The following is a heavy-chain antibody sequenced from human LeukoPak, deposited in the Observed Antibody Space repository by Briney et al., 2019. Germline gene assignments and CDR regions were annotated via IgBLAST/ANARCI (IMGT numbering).Heavy chain of an antibody. D-gene: IGHD2-2*01. Sequence: GSLRLSCAASGFTFSNAWMSWIRQPPGKGLEWIGEINHSGSTNYNPSLKSRVTISVDTSKNQFSLKLSSVTAADTAVYYCARQGYCSSTSCYRSHWFDPWGQGTLVTVSS. CDR1: GFTFSNAW. CDR2: INHSGST. CDR3: ARQGYCSSTSCYRSHWFDP. J-gene: IGHJ5*02. V-gene: IGHV4-34*01.